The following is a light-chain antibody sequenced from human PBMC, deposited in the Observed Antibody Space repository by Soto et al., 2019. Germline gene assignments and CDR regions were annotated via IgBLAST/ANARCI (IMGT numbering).Light chain of an antibody. CDR2: ENI. CDR1: SSDVGAYDL. CDR3: CSYAGNRIFV. J-gene: IGLJ2*01. V-gene: IGLV2-23*01. Sequence: QSALTQPVSVSVSPGQSITISCIGTSSDVGAYDLVSWYQQYPGTAPRLIIYENIRRPSGIDSRFSGSKSGNTAALTISGLRAEDESNYHCCSYAGNRIFVFGGGAKVTVL.